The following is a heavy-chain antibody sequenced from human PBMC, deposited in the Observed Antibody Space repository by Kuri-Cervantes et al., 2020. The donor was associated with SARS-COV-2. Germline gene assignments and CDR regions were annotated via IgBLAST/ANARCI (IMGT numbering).Heavy chain of an antibody. CDR1: GGSIGSGGYS. J-gene: IGHJ1*01. Sequence: SCEVSGGSIGSGGYSWAWIRQPPGKGLEWIGYIYQSGGTYYNPSLKSRVIISVDRSKNQFSLKLESVTAADTAVYYCGRGGDYDYSSGYSQYVQHWGQGTQVTVSS. CDR2: IYQSGGT. CDR3: GRGGDYDYSSGYSQYVQH. D-gene: IGHD3-3*01. V-gene: IGHV4-30-2*01.